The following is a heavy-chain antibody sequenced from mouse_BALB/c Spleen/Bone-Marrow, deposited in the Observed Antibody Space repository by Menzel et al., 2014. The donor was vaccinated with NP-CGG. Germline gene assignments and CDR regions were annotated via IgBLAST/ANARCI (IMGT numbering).Heavy chain of an antibody. Sequence: QVQLQQSGAELVKPGASVKMSCKASGYNFTSNWMHWVKQRPGQGLEWIGTIDPSDGYTSYNPKFKGKSTLTVDTSSSTAYMQLSILTSEDSAVYYCTRMWAYWGQGTLVTVSS. CDR2: IDPSDGYT. J-gene: IGHJ3*01. CDR3: TRMWAY. CDR1: GYNFTSNW. V-gene: IGHV1S127*01.